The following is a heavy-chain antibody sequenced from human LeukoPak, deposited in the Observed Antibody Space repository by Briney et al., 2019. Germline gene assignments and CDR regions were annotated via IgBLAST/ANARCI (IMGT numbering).Heavy chain of an antibody. CDR3: ARAPPYSSASWGYYGMDV. J-gene: IGHJ6*02. CDR1: GFTFSSYD. Sequence: AEGSLRLSCAASGFTFSSYDMHWVRQTTGKGLEWVSSIGIAGDTYYPGSVKGRFTISRENAKNSLYLQMNSLRAGDTAVYYCARAPPYSSASWGYYGMDVWGQGTTVTVSS. V-gene: IGHV3-13*01. CDR2: IGIAGDT. D-gene: IGHD6-6*01.